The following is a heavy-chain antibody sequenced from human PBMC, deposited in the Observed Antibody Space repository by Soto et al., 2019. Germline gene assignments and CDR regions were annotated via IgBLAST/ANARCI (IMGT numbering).Heavy chain of an antibody. J-gene: IGHJ6*02. D-gene: IGHD3-10*01. CDR1: GGSISSGGYY. CDR3: AREGPYGSGSKKNYYYYYGMDV. V-gene: IGHV4-31*03. Sequence: SETLSLTCTVSGGSISSGGYYWSWIRQHPGKGLEWIGYIYYSGSTYYNPSLKSRVTISVDTSKNQFSLKLSSVTAADTAVYYCAREGPYGSGSKKNYYYYYGMDVWGQGTTVTVYS. CDR2: IYYSGST.